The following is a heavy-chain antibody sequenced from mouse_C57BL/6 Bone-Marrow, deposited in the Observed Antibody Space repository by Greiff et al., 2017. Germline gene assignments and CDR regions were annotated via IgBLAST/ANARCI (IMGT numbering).Heavy chain of an antibody. CDR3: ARCNFDYFDY. J-gene: IGHJ2*01. Sequence: EVKLVESGGGLVKPGGSLKLSCAASGFTFSDYGMHWVRQAPEKGLEWVAYISSGSSTIYYADTVKGRFTISRDNAKNTLFLQMTSLRSEDTAMYYCARCNFDYFDYWGQGTTLTVSS. D-gene: IGHD2-1*01. V-gene: IGHV5-17*01. CDR1: GFTFSDYG. CDR2: ISSGSSTI.